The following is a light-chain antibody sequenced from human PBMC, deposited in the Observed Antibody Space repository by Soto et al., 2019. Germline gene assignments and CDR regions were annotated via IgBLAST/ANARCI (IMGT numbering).Light chain of an antibody. CDR2: SIS. V-gene: IGKV3-20*01. CDR3: QQCGSSRT. CDR1: QSVSSSY. J-gene: IGKJ1*01. Sequence: EIVLTQSPGTLSLSPGERATLSCRASQSVSSSYLAWYQQKPGQAPRLLIYSISSRATGIPDRFSGSGSGTDFTLTISRLEPEDFAVYYCQQCGSSRTFGQGTKVDIK.